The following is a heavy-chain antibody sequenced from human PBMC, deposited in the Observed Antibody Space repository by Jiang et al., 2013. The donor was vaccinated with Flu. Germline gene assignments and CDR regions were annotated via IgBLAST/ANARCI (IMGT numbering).Heavy chain of an antibody. V-gene: IGHV1-18*01. Sequence: QSGAEVKKPGASVKVSCKASGYTFTSYGISWVRQAPGQGLEWMGWISAYNGNTNYAQKLQGRVTMTTDTSTSTAYMELRSLRSDDTAVYYCARDLVSSPYGGREDDAFDIWGQGTMVTVSS. CDR3: ARDLVSSPYGGREDDAFDI. CDR1: GYTFTSYG. CDR2: ISAYNGNT. J-gene: IGHJ3*02. D-gene: IGHD4-23*01.